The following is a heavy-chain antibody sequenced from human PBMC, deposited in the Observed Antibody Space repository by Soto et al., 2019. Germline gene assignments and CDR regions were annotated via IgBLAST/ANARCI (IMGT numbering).Heavy chain of an antibody. CDR3: AKDLRPDGRYDLDY. J-gene: IGHJ4*02. CDR1: GFIFRTYA. V-gene: IGHV3-23*01. CDR2: MVGDGSSS. Sequence: VQLLESGGGLAQPGGSLRLSCAASGFIFRTYAMNWVRQAPGKGLEWVSVMVGDGSSSDYADSVRGRFTISRDNSKNTLYLQMNNLGAEDTAVYYCAKDLRPDGRYDLDYWGQGTLVTVSS. D-gene: IGHD1-26*01.